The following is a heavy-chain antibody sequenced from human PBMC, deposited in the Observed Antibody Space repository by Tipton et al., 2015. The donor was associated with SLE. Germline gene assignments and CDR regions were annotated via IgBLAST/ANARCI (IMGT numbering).Heavy chain of an antibody. V-gene: IGHV1-8*01. CDR1: GYTFTSYD. Sequence: QSGAEVKKPGASVKVSCKASGYTFTSYDINWVRQATGQGLEWMGWMNPNSGNTGYAQKFQGIVTMTRNTSISTAYMELSSLRSEDTAVYYCARSVAAAGTVGYWGQGTLVTVSS. J-gene: IGHJ4*02. CDR3: ARSVAAAGTVGY. D-gene: IGHD6-13*01. CDR2: MNPNSGNT.